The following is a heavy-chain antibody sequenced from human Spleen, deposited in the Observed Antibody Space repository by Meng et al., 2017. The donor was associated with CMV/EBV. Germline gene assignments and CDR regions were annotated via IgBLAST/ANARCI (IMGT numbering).Heavy chain of an antibody. CDR2: INSDGSST. V-gene: IGHV3-74*01. D-gene: IGHD2-2*01. Sequence: FTFSSYWMHWVRKAPGKGLVWVSRINSDGSSTSYADSVKGRFTISRDNAKNTLYLQMNSLRAEDTAVYYCARGSDIVVVPAAFWFDPWGQGTLVTVSS. J-gene: IGHJ5*02. CDR1: FTFSSYW. CDR3: ARGSDIVVVPAAFWFDP.